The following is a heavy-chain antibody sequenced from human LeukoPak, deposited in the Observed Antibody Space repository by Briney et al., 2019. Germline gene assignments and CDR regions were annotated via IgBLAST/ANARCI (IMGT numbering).Heavy chain of an antibody. CDR3: AKVASSGWYWDYFDY. Sequence: PGGSLRLSCSASGFTFASFAMAWVRQAPGKGLEWVSNISAGGDDTYYRDSVKGRFIISRDNAKNSLYLQMNSLRAEDTALYYCAKVASSGWYWDYFDYWGQGTLVTVSS. CDR1: GFTFASFA. CDR2: ISAGGDDT. V-gene: IGHV3-23*01. D-gene: IGHD6-19*01. J-gene: IGHJ4*02.